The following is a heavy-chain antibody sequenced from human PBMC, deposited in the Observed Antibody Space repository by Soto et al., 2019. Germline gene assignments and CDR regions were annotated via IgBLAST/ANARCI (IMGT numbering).Heavy chain of an antibody. Sequence: GGSLRLSCAASGFTFSSYAMSWVRQAPGKGLEWVSAISGSGGSTYYADSVKGRFTISRDNSKNTLYLQMNSLRAEDTAVYYCAPYDILTGYYSNWGQGTLVTVSS. V-gene: IGHV3-23*01. D-gene: IGHD3-9*01. CDR3: APYDILTGYYSN. CDR2: ISGSGGST. CDR1: GFTFSSYA. J-gene: IGHJ4*02.